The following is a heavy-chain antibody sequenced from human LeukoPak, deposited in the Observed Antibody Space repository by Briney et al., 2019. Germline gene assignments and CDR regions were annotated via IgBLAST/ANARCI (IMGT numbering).Heavy chain of an antibody. D-gene: IGHD3-9*01. CDR1: GGSISSSSYY. CDR3: AREAYDILTGYSYYFDY. V-gene: IGHV4-39*07. CDR2: IYYSGST. J-gene: IGHJ4*02. Sequence: PSETLSLTCTVSGGSISSSSYYWGWIRQPPGKGLEWIGSIYYSGSTYYNPSLKNRVTISVDTSKNQFSLKLSSVTAADTAVYYCAREAYDILTGYSYYFDYWGQGTLVTVSS.